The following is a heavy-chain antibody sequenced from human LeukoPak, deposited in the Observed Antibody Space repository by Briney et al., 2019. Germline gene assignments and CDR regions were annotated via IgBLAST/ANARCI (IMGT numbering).Heavy chain of an antibody. D-gene: IGHD2-2*02. Sequence: PGGSLRLSCAASGFTVSSNYMSWVRQAPGKGLEWVSVIYSGGSTYYADSVKGRFTISRDNAKNSLYLQMNSLRAEDTAVYYCARDQCSSTSCYIFYYYYGMDVWGQGTTVTVSS. CDR1: GFTVSSNY. J-gene: IGHJ6*02. CDR3: ARDQCSSTSCYIFYYYYGMDV. CDR2: IYSGGST. V-gene: IGHV3-53*01.